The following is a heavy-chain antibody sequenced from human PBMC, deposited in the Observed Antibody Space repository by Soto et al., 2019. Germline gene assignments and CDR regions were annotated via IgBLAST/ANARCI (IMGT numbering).Heavy chain of an antibody. CDR3: ARVGLYNWNYYDY. CDR1: GYTFTSYA. V-gene: IGHV1-3*01. Sequence: QVQLVQSGAEVKKPGASVKVSCKASGYTFTSYAMHWVRQAPGQRLEWMGWINAGNGNTKYSQKFQGRVTITRDTTASTAYMELSSLRSEDTAGYYCARVGLYNWNYYDYWGQGTLVTVSS. J-gene: IGHJ4*02. D-gene: IGHD1-20*01. CDR2: INAGNGNT.